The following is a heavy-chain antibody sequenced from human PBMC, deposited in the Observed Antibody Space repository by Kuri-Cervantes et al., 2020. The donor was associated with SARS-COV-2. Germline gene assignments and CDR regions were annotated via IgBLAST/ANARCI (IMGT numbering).Heavy chain of an antibody. V-gene: IGHV3-21*01. D-gene: IGHD6-19*01. CDR1: GFTFSSYS. CDR2: ISSSSSYI. Sequence: LSLTCAASGFTFSSYSMNWVRQAPGKGLEWVSSISSSSSYIYYADSVKGRFTISRDNAKNSLYLQMNSLRAEDTAVYYCARGGMVVGSSGWYGEDYYYYMDVWGKGTTVTVSS. J-gene: IGHJ6*03. CDR3: ARGGMVVGSSGWYGEDYYYYMDV.